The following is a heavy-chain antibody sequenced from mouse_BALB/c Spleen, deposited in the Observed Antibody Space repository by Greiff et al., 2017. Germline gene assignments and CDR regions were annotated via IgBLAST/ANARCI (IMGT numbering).Heavy chain of an antibody. CDR3: ARVYYYGRGGLGAMDY. CDR2: IYWDDDK. CDR1: GFSLSTSGMG. Sequence: QVTLKVSGPGILQPSQTLSLTCSFSGFSLSTSGMGVSWIRQPSGKGLEWLAHIYWDDDKRYNPSLKSRLTISKDTSSNQVFLKITSVDTADTATYYCARVYYYGRGGLGAMDYWGQGTSVTVSS. V-gene: IGHV8-12*01. J-gene: IGHJ4*01. D-gene: IGHD1-1*01.